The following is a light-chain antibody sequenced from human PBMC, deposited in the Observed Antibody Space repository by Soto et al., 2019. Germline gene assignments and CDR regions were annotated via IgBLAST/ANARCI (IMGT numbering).Light chain of an antibody. CDR1: QSITSY. CDR2: AAS. Sequence: DIQMTQSPSSLSASVGDRVTITCRASQSITSYLNWYQQKPGKATKLLIYAASSLQTGVPSRFSGSGSRTDFTLAISSLQPEDFATYYCQKSYSPWLTFGGGTKVEIK. CDR3: QKSYSPWLT. V-gene: IGKV1-39*01. J-gene: IGKJ4*01.